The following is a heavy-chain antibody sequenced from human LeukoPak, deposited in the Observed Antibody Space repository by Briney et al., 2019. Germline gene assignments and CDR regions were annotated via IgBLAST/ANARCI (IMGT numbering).Heavy chain of an antibody. CDR2: LSDSGST. J-gene: IGHJ4*02. D-gene: IGHD6-13*01. V-gene: IGHV4-39*01. Sequence: SETLSLTCTVSGVSITSRGYYWVWVRQPPGKGLEWIGSLSDSGSTYYSPSLKSRVTISADTSKLQFSLRLSSVTAADTAVYYCASLESNSWFFDYCGQGTRVTVSS. CDR3: ASLESNSWFFDY. CDR1: GVSITSRGYY.